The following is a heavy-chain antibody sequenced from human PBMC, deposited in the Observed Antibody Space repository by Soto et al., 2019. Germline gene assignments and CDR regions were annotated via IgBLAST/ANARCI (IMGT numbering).Heavy chain of an antibody. D-gene: IGHD2-2*02. V-gene: IGHV4-39*01. J-gene: IGHJ6*02. CDR1: GGSISSSSYY. CDR3: ARQPPNCSSTSCYTRYYYYGMDV. Sequence: LSLTCTVSGGSISSSSYYWGWIRQPPGKGLEWIGSIYYSGSTYYNPSLKSRVTISVDTSKNQFSLKLSSVTAADTAVYYCARQPPNCSSTSCYTRYYYYGMDVWGQGTTVTVSS. CDR2: IYYSGST.